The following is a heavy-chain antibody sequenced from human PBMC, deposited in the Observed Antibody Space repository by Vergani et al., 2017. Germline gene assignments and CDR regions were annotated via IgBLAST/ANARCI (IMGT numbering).Heavy chain of an antibody. CDR3: ARELSYYYGSGSDDYNPYYYEGMDV. D-gene: IGHD3-10*01. V-gene: IGHV4-59*12. CDR2: IYSTGST. J-gene: IGHJ6*02. Sequence: QVQLEESGPGLVKPSETLSLTCTVSGGSFNTYDWSWIRQSPGKGLEWIGYIYSTGSTNYNPSLNSRVTMSVDTSKNQFSLKLRSVTAGDTAVYFCARELSYYYGSGSDDYNPYYYEGMDVWGPGTTVTVSS. CDR1: GGSFNTYD.